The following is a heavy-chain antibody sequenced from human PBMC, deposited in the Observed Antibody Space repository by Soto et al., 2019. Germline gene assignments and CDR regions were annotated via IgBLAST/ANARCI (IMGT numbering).Heavy chain of an antibody. D-gene: IGHD5-12*01. Sequence: ASVKVSRKASGYTFTSYYMHWVRQAPGQGLEWMGIINPSGGSTSYAQKFQGRVTMTRDTSTSTVYMELSSLRSEDTAVYYCARGGGYSGYDYEDAFDIWGQGTMVTVSS. J-gene: IGHJ3*02. CDR3: ARGGGYSGYDYEDAFDI. CDR1: GYTFTSYY. CDR2: INPSGGST. V-gene: IGHV1-46*03.